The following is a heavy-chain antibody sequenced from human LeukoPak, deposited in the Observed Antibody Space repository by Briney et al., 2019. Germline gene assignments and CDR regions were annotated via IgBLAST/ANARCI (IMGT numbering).Heavy chain of an antibody. CDR3: TTELDVRPNHY. V-gene: IGHV3-15*01. CDR1: GFTFSNAW. CDR2: IKSKTDGGTT. J-gene: IGHJ4*02. D-gene: IGHD1-14*01. Sequence: GGSLRLSCAASGFTFSNAWMSWVRQAPGKGLEWIGRIKSKTDGGTTDYAAPVKGRFTISRDDSKNTLYLQMNSLKSEDTAVYYCTTELDVRPNHYWGQGTLVTVSS.